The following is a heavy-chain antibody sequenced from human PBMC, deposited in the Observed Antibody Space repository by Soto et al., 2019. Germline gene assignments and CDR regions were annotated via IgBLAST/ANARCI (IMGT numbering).Heavy chain of an antibody. J-gene: IGHJ4*02. D-gene: IGHD3-22*01. CDR1: GGSISSHY. V-gene: IGHV4-59*11. CDR2: IYYSGFT. Sequence: SETLSLTCTASGGSISSHYWSWIRQPPGKGLEWIGYIYYSGFTDYNPSLKSRVTISEDTSKNQFSLRLTSVTAADTAVYYCARDQNSSGYLDYWGQGILVTVSS. CDR3: ARDQNSSGYLDY.